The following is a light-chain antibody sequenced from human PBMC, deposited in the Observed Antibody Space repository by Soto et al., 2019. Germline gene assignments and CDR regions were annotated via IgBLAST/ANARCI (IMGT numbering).Light chain of an antibody. CDR3: QEYDNWPLWT. J-gene: IGKJ1*01. Sequence: EIVMTQSPATLSVSPGETATLSCRASQSLTSYLAWYQQKPDQAPRLLIYGISTRATDIPARFSGSGSGTEFTLTISSLQSEDFALYYCQEYDNWPLWTFGQGTKVEVK. CDR1: QSLTSY. V-gene: IGKV3-15*01. CDR2: GIS.